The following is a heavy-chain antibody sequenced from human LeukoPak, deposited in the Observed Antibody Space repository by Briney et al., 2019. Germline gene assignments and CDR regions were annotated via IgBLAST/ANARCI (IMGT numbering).Heavy chain of an antibody. CDR1: GGSISSYY. D-gene: IGHD3-10*01. Sequence: PSETLSLTCTISGGSISSYYWNWIRQPPGKGLEWIGNIYYSGSTNYNPSLKSRVTISVDMSKNQFSLRLSSVTAADTAVYYCARHRGVGALTWGQGTLVTVSS. V-gene: IGHV4-59*08. CDR2: IYYSGST. J-gene: IGHJ5*02. CDR3: ARHRGVGALT.